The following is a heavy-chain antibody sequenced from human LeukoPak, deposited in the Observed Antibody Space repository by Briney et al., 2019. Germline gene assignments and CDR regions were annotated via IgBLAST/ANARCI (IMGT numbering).Heavy chain of an antibody. V-gene: IGHV4-38-2*01. CDR3: AGPLLTYYSDSSAYS. J-gene: IGHJ4*02. Sequence: SETLSLTCAVSGYSISSGYYWGWIRQPPGKGLEWIGSIYHSGSTSYNPSLKSRVTISIDTSKNQFSLKLTSVTAADTAVYYCAGPLLTYYSDSSAYSWGQGTLVTVSS. CDR2: IYHSGST. CDR1: GYSISSGYY. D-gene: IGHD3-22*01.